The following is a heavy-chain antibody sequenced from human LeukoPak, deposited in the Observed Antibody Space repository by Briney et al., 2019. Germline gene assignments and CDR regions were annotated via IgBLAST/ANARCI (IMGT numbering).Heavy chain of an antibody. J-gene: IGHJ4*02. Sequence: PGGFLRLSCAASGFTSTNYAKNWVRQAPGKGLEWVSVLIGSSGSTDYADPVKSRFTISRDNSKNTVFLQMNSLRAEDTAIYYCAKGAYDYIEIGYFDSWGQGTLVTVSS. CDR1: GFTSTNYA. D-gene: IGHD5-12*01. V-gene: IGHV3-23*01. CDR3: AKGAYDYIEIGYFDS. CDR2: LIGSSGST.